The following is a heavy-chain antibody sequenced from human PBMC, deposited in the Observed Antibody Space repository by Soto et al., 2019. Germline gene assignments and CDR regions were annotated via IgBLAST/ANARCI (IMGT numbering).Heavy chain of an antibody. Sequence: QVQLQQWGAGLLKPSETLSLTCAVYGGSFSGYYWTWIRQPPGTGLEWIGEINHSGSTNYNPSLKSRVTISVDTSKNQFSLKLTSVTAADTAVYYCARDKITGHFDYWGQGTLVTVCS. V-gene: IGHV4-34*01. CDR2: INHSGST. J-gene: IGHJ4*02. CDR3: ARDKITGHFDY. D-gene: IGHD2-8*02. CDR1: GGSFSGYY.